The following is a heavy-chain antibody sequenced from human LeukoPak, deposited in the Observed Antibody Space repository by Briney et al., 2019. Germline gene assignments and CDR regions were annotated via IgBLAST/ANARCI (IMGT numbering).Heavy chain of an antibody. Sequence: PGGSLRLSCAGSGFTFSSYYMNWVRQAPGKGLEGVSSISSSSSYIYYADSVKGRFTISRDNAKNSLYLQMNSLRAEDTAVYYCARGGAAAGIDAFDIWGHGTMVTVSS. D-gene: IGHD6-13*01. CDR1: GFTFSSYY. J-gene: IGHJ3*02. V-gene: IGHV3-21*01. CDR2: ISSSSSYI. CDR3: ARGGAAAGIDAFDI.